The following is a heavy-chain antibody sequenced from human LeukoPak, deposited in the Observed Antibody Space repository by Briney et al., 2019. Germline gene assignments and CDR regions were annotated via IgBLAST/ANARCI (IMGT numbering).Heavy chain of an antibody. CDR3: ARDYSSSWLRFFDY. V-gene: IGHV3-33*01. CDR1: GFTFSSYG. D-gene: IGHD6-6*01. Sequence: GRSLRLSCAASGFTFSSYGMHWVRQAPGKGLEWVAVMWFDGSNIDYADSVKGRFTISRDNSKNTLYLQMNSLRAEDTAVYYCARDYSSSWLRFFDYWGQGTLVTVSS. J-gene: IGHJ4*02. CDR2: MWFDGSNI.